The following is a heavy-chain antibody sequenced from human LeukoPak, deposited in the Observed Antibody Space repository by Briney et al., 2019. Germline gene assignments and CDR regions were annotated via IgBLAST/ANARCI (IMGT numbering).Heavy chain of an antibody. D-gene: IGHD3-3*01. CDR3: ARESIFGVVTATFDY. J-gene: IGHJ4*02. Sequence: GRSLRLSCAASGFTFSSYAIHWVRQAPGKGLEWVAVISYDGSNKYYADSVKGRFTISRDNSKNTLYLQMNSLSAEDTAVYYCARESIFGVVTATFDYWGQGTLVTVSS. V-gene: IGHV3-30-3*01. CDR1: GFTFSSYA. CDR2: ISYDGSNK.